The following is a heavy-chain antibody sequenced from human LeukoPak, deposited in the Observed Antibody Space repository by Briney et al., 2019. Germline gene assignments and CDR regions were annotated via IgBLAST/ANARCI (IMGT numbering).Heavy chain of an antibody. CDR3: ARDPGPLVGARGYFDY. Sequence: PGGSLRLSCAASGFTFSSYSMNWVRQAPGKGLEWVSSISSSSSYIYYADSVKGRFTISRDISKNTLYLQMNSLRAEDTAVYYCARDPGPLVGARGYFDYWGQGTLVTVSS. CDR2: ISSSSSYI. J-gene: IGHJ4*02. D-gene: IGHD1-26*01. CDR1: GFTFSSYS. V-gene: IGHV3-21*04.